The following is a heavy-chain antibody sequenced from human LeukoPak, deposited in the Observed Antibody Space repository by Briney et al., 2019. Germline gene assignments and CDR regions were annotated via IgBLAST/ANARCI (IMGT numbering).Heavy chain of an antibody. J-gene: IGHJ3*02. CDR2: IWYDGSNK. V-gene: IGHV3-33*01. CDR1: GFTFSSYG. Sequence: GGSLRLSCAASGFTFSSYGMHWVRQAPGKGLEWVAVIWYDGSNKYYADSVKGRFTISRDNSKNTLYLQMNSLRAEDTAVYYCARGYPHSSGWYRSSGAFDIWGQGTMVTVSS. CDR3: ARGYPHSSGWYRSSGAFDI. D-gene: IGHD6-19*01.